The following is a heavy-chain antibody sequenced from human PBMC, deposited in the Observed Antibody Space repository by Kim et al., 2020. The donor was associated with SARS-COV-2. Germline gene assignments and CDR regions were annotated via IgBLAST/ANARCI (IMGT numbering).Heavy chain of an antibody. V-gene: IGHV3-23*01. Sequence: GGSLRLSCAGTGFTFSKYAMTWVRQAPGKGLEWVSTISDRDNRAYYADSVKGRFIISRDNAQNTFYLHMNSLRAEDTAVYYCAKRAVTGTLLYYDDWGQGTLVTPSS. CDR3: AKRAVTGTLLYYDD. J-gene: IGHJ4*02. CDR2: ISDRDNRA. CDR1: GFTFSKYA. D-gene: IGHD6-19*01.